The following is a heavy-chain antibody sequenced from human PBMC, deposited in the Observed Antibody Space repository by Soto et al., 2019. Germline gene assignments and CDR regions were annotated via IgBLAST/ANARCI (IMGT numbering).Heavy chain of an antibody. V-gene: IGHV3-33*01. D-gene: IGHD6-19*01. Sequence: GGSLRLSCAASGFTFSSYGMHWVRQAPGKGLEWVAVIWYDGSNKYYADSVKGRFTISRDNSKNTLYLQMNSLRAEDTAVYYCARDYSSGWNDYWGQGTLVTVSS. J-gene: IGHJ4*02. CDR1: GFTFSSYG. CDR3: ARDYSSGWNDY. CDR2: IWYDGSNK.